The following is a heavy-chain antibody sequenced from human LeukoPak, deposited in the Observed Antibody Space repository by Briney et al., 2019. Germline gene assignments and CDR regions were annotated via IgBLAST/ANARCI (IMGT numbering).Heavy chain of an antibody. CDR2: IYYSGST. V-gene: IGHV4-59*01. CDR1: GGSISSYY. J-gene: IGHJ5*02. Sequence: SETLSPTCTVSGGSISSYYWSWIRQPPGKGLEWIGYIYYSGSTNYNPSLKSRVTISVDTSKNQFSLKLSSVTAADTAVYYCARHYGDYAFDPWGQGTLVTVSS. CDR3: ARHYGDYAFDP. D-gene: IGHD4-17*01.